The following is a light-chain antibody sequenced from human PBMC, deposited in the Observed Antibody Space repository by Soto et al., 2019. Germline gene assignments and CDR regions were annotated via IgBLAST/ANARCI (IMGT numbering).Light chain of an antibody. CDR1: SSDVGSHNL. V-gene: IGLV2-23*02. Sequence: QSVLTQPASVSGSPGQSITISCTGTSSDVGSHNLVSWYQQHPGQAPKLMIYEVSKRPLGVSARFSASKSGNTASLTIPGLQAEDKADYYCCSYGGRSAVFGGGTQLTVL. J-gene: IGLJ7*01. CDR2: EVS. CDR3: CSYGGRSAV.